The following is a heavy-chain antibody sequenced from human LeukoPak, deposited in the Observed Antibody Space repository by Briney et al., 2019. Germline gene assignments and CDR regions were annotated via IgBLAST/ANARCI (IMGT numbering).Heavy chain of an antibody. V-gene: IGHV3-48*01. CDR2: ISSSSSTI. CDR3: ARVGGYSGYDSGY. CDR1: GFTFSSYS. Sequence: GGSLRLSCAASGFTFSSYSMNWVRQAPGKGLEWVSYISSSSSTIYYADSVKGRLTISRDNAKNSLYLQMNSLRAEDTAVYYCARVGGYSGYDSGYWGQGTLVTVSS. D-gene: IGHD5-12*01. J-gene: IGHJ4*02.